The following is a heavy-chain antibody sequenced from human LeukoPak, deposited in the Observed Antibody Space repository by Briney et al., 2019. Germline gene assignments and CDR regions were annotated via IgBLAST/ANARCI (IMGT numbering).Heavy chain of an antibody. CDR3: AREVSDYDILTGWIDY. CDR1: GVSIRSGSYY. D-gene: IGHD3-9*01. CDR2: IYTSGTT. V-gene: IGHV4-61*02. J-gene: IGHJ4*02. Sequence: SETLSLTCTVSGVSIRSGSYYWSWIRQPAGKGLEWIGRIYTSGTTNYNPSLKGRVTISVGTSKSQFSLKRNSVTAADTAVYYCAREVSDYDILTGWIDYWGQGALVSVSS.